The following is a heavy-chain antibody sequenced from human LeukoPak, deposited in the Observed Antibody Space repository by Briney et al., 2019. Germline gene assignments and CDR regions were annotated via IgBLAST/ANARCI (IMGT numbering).Heavy chain of an antibody. J-gene: IGHJ4*02. CDR3: ARDQGNGYLGDY. V-gene: IGHV1-18*01. CDR2: ISAYNGDT. Sequence: ASVKVSCKASGYTFIRYGFSWVRQAPGQGLEWVGWISAYNGDTNYAQKVQGRVTMTTDTSTTTAYMELRSLRSDDTAVYYCARDQGNGYLGDYWGQGTLVTVSS. CDR1: GYTFIRYG. D-gene: IGHD3-22*01.